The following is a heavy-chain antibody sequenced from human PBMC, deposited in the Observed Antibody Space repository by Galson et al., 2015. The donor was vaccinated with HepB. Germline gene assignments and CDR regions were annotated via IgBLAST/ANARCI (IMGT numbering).Heavy chain of an antibody. CDR1: GFTFSSYW. D-gene: IGHD2/OR15-2a*01. Sequence: SLRLSCAASGFTFSSYWMHWVRQAPGKGLVWVSRINLDGTTTSYADSVKGRVTISGDNAKNTLYLQMNSLRAEDTAVYYCARGNYYAMDVWGQGTTVTVSS. J-gene: IGHJ6*02. CDR3: ARGNYYAMDV. V-gene: IGHV3-74*01. CDR2: INLDGTTT.